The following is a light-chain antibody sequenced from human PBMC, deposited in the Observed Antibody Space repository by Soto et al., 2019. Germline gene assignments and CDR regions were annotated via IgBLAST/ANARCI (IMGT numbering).Light chain of an antibody. J-gene: IGKJ1*01. V-gene: IGKV3-20*01. CDR1: QSVSDSY. CDR2: GAS. CDR3: QQYGSSPRT. Sequence: EIVLTQSPGTLSLSPGERATLSCRASQSVSDSYLAWFQQKPGQAPRLLIYGASSRATGIPDRFSASGSGTDFTLTISRLEPEDFAVYYCQQYGSSPRTFGQGTKVEIK.